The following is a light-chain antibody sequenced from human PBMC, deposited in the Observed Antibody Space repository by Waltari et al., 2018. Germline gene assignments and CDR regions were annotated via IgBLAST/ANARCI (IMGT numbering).Light chain of an antibody. CDR1: QSVSSN. CDR3: QQYNNWPPVS. CDR2: GAS. Sequence: EIVMTQSPATLSVSPGERATLSCRASQSVSSNLAWYQQKPGQAPRLLIYGASTRATGIPARFSGSGSGTEFTLTISSLQSEDFAVYYCQQYNNWPPVSFGQGTKVEIK. V-gene: IGKV3-15*01. J-gene: IGKJ1*01.